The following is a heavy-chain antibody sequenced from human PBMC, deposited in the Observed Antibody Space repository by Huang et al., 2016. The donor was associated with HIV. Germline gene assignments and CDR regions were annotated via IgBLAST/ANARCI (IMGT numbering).Heavy chain of an antibody. D-gene: IGHD3-22*01. J-gene: IGHJ3*01. V-gene: IGHV1-18*01. Sequence: QVQLVQSGGEVKQPGASVRVSCKASGYGFGSYGMIWVRQAPGQGREWLGWIGSDSRDTRTAQKFQGRVTMTTDRSATTTYMELRSLRYDDTAVYYCARDTYYTDIWKRNDASFLWGQGTMITVYS. CDR3: ARDTYYTDIWKRNDASFL. CDR2: IGSDSRDT. CDR1: GYGFGSYG.